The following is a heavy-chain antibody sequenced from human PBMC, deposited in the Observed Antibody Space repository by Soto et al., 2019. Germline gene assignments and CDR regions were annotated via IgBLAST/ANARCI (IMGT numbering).Heavy chain of an antibody. V-gene: IGHV3-30-3*01. J-gene: IGHJ4*02. Sequence: QVQLVESGGGVVQPGRSLRLSCAASGFTFSNYAMHWVRQAPGKGLEWVAVISYDGSSKYYADSVKGRFTIARDNSKNTLYLQMNSLRAEDTAVYYCAGEPAYYYDSSGYSVPFGYWGQGTLVTVSS. CDR2: ISYDGSSK. CDR3: AGEPAYYYDSSGYSVPFGY. D-gene: IGHD3-22*01. CDR1: GFTFSNYA.